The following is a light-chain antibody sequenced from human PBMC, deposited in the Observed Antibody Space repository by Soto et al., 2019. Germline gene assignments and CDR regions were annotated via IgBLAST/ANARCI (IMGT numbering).Light chain of an antibody. CDR2: SAS. Sequence: EVVTTQSPATLSVSPGERATLSCRTSQYVQSSLAWYQQKPGRAPRLLIYSASTRATGIPARFSGSGSGTEFTLSISSLQSEDFVVYYCQQYNRWPLTFGQGTRLEIK. J-gene: IGKJ5*01. CDR1: QYVQSS. V-gene: IGKV3-15*01. CDR3: QQYNRWPLT.